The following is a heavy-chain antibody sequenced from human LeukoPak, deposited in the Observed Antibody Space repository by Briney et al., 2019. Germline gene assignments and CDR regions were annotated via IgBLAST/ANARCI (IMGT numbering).Heavy chain of an antibody. CDR1: GFTFSSYS. CDR3: AKDKSAMVRGVGDAFDI. D-gene: IGHD3-10*01. V-gene: IGHV3-21*01. J-gene: IGHJ3*02. CDR2: ISSSSSYI. Sequence: GGSLRLSCAASGFTFSSYSMNWVRQAPGKGLEWVSSISSSSSYIYYADSVKGRFTISRDNAKNSLYLQMNSLNAEDTALYYCAKDKSAMVRGVGDAFDIWGQGTMVTVSS.